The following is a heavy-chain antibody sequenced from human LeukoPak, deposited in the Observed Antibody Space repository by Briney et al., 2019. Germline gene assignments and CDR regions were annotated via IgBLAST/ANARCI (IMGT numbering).Heavy chain of an antibody. D-gene: IGHD6-19*01. CDR3: AKDEYSSGWYEDYFDY. CDR2: IRYDGSNK. J-gene: IGHJ4*02. CDR1: GFTFSSYG. Sequence: TGGSLRLSCAASGFTFSSYGMHWVRQAPGKGLEWVAFIRYDGSNKYYADSVKGRFTISRDNSKNTLYLQMNSLRAEDTAVYYCAKDEYSSGWYEDYFDYWGQGTLVTVSS. V-gene: IGHV3-30*02.